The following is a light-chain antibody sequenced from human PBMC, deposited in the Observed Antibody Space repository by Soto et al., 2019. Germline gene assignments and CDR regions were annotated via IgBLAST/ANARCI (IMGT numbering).Light chain of an antibody. Sequence: EIVLTQSPGTLSLSPGERATLSCRASQSVRNSYLAWYQQKPGQAPRLLIYGASGRATGIPARFSGSWSGTDFTLTISRLEPEDFAEYYCQQYGSAPYTFGQGTKLEIK. V-gene: IGKV3-20*01. J-gene: IGKJ2*01. CDR2: GAS. CDR1: QSVRNSY. CDR3: QQYGSAPYT.